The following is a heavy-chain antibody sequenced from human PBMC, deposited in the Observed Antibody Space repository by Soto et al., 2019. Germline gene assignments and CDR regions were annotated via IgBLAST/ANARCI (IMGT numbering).Heavy chain of an antibody. CDR2: ISYDGDNE. CDR1: GFSFSNYA. CDR3: AKDGGPVYCNSPGSSAKPFDD. V-gene: IGHV3-30*18. D-gene: IGHD2-2*01. Sequence: QVQLVESGGGVVQPGRSLRLSCAASGFSFSNYAMHWVRQAPGKGLEWLAIISYDGDNEYYADSVRGRFTISRDNSKNTLYLKTNNMRQEDTAVYYCAKDGGPVYCNSPGSSAKPFDDWGQGTLVTVSS. J-gene: IGHJ4*02.